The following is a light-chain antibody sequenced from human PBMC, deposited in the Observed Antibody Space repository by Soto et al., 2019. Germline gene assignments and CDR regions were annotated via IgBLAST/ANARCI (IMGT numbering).Light chain of an antibody. J-gene: IGKJ2*01. Sequence: AIQMTQSPSSPSASVGDRVTITCRASQDIRKDLAWYQQKPGKAPQILIYGASTLQTGVASRFSGSGSATDFTLTISSLQPEDSAAYYCLQDYNYPFTFGQGTKLDIK. CDR1: QDIRKD. CDR2: GAS. CDR3: LQDYNYPFT. V-gene: IGKV1-6*01.